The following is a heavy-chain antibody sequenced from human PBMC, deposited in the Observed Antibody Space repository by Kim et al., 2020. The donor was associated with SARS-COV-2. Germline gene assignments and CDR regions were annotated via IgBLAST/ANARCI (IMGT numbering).Heavy chain of an antibody. D-gene: IGHD6-6*01. CDR1: GGSISSGGYY. CDR3: ARSDRWASSSGFDY. V-gene: IGHV4-31*03. J-gene: IGHJ4*02. Sequence: SETLSLTCTVSGGSISSGGYYWSWIRQHPGKGLEWIGYICYSGSTYYNPSLKSRVTISVDTSKHQFSLKLSSVTAADTAVYYCARSDRWASSSGFDYWGPGTLVTVSS. CDR2: ICYSGST.